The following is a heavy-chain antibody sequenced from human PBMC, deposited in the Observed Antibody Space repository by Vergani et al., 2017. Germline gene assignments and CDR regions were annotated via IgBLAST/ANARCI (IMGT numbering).Heavy chain of an antibody. CDR3: AISEFGRDGFDI. D-gene: IGHD3-10*01. Sequence: QVQLVQSGAEVKKPGSSVKVSCKASGGTFSSYGISWVRQAPGQGLEWMGRIIPIFGIANYAQKFQGRVTITSDESTSTAYMELSSLRSEDTAGYYCAISEFGRDGFDIWGQGTMVIVSS. V-gene: IGHV1-69*13. J-gene: IGHJ3*02. CDR1: GGTFSSYG. CDR2: IIPIFGIA.